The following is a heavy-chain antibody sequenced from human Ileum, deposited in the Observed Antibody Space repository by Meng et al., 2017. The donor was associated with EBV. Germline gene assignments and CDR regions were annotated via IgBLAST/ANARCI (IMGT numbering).Heavy chain of an antibody. CDR2: IDQSGYT. CDR3: ARYGRCNGNSFYCFDP. J-gene: IGHJ5*02. D-gene: IGHD4-23*01. V-gene: IGHV4-34*02. Sequence: QWVNGLLKPSAILSLTCAVYGGSFNDYYWTWLRQPPGKGLEWIGEIDQSGYTKFNPSLSSRATISRDTSNNQFSLRLNSVTAADTALYYCARYGRCNGNSFYCFDPWGQGTLVTVSS. CDR1: GGSFNDYY.